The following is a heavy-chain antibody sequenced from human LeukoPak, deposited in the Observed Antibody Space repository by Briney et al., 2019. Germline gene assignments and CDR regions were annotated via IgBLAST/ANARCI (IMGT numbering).Heavy chain of an antibody. V-gene: IGHV1-18*01. D-gene: IGHD3-22*01. Sequence: ASVKVSCKASGYTFTNYGISWARQAPGQGLEWMGWISAYNGNTNYAQKLQGRVTMTTDTSTSTAYMELRSLRSDDTAVYYCARHYYYDTSGYSPLGYWGQGTLVTVSS. CDR3: ARHYYYDTSGYSPLGY. CDR1: GYTFTNYG. CDR2: ISAYNGNT. J-gene: IGHJ4*02.